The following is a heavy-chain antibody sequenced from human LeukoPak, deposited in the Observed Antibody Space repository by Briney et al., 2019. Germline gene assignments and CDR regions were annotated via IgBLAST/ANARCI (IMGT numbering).Heavy chain of an antibody. D-gene: IGHD5-18*01. Sequence: SETLSLTCTVSGGSINSYQWSWIRQPPGKGLEWIGDIYYSGSANYNPSLKSRVTISVDTSKNQFSLRLSSVTAADTAVYYCARGRKVGYSYGYARAYFDYWGQGTLVTVSS. V-gene: IGHV4-59*12. CDR1: GGSINSYQ. CDR3: ARGRKVGYSYGYARAYFDY. CDR2: IYYSGSA. J-gene: IGHJ4*02.